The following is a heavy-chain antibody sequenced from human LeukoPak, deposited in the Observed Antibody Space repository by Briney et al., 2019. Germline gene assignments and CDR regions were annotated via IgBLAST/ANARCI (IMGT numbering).Heavy chain of an antibody. D-gene: IGHD3-22*01. V-gene: IGHV3-30*18. Sequence: GGSLRLSCAASGFTFSSYGMHWVRQAPGKGLEWVAVISYDGSNKYYADSVKGRFTISRDNPKNTLYLQMNSLRAEDTAVYYCAKGSPYDSSGYYYGVIDYWGQGTLVTVSS. J-gene: IGHJ4*02. CDR2: ISYDGSNK. CDR3: AKGSPYDSSGYYYGVIDY. CDR1: GFTFSSYG.